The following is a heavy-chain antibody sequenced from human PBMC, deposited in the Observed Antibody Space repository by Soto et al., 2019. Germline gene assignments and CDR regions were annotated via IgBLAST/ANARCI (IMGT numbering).Heavy chain of an antibody. J-gene: IGHJ6*03. CDR3: ARVSVGNWNPPPYYMDV. Sequence: GGSMSLSCAASGFTVSSNYMSWVRQAPGKGLEWVSVIYSGGSTYYADSVKGRFTISRHNSKNTLYLQMNSLGAEDTAVYYCARVSVGNWNPPPYYMDVWGKGTTVTVSS. CDR2: IYSGGST. D-gene: IGHD1-20*01. V-gene: IGHV3-53*04. CDR1: GFTVSSNY.